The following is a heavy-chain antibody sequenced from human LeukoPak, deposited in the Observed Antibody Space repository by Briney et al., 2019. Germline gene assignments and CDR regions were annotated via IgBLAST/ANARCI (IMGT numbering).Heavy chain of an antibody. CDR1: GFTFSNSI. D-gene: IGHD2-21*02. J-gene: IGHJ2*01. Sequence: GSLRLSCAASGFTFSNSIMHWVRQGPGKGLEYVSGIDSSGGSTYYANSLKDRFTISRDNSKNTLYLQMNSLRAEDTAVYYCARGGGSSCGGDCYSSWYFDLWGRGTLVTVSS. CDR3: ARGGGSSCGGDCYSSWYFDL. CDR2: IDSSGGST. V-gene: IGHV3-64*01.